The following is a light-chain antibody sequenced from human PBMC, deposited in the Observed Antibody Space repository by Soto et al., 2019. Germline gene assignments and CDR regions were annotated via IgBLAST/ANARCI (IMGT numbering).Light chain of an antibody. J-gene: IGLJ2*01. CDR3: QSFDSSLTLLI. CDR1: NSNIGAGSG. Sequence: QPVLTQPPSVTGAPGQRVTISFTGNNSNIGAGSGVNWYQQLPDKAPKLLIYANTHRPSGVPDRFSGATSATSASLAITGLRTQDDAAYYCQSFDSSLTLLIFGGGNKRAVL. V-gene: IGLV1-40*01. CDR2: ANT.